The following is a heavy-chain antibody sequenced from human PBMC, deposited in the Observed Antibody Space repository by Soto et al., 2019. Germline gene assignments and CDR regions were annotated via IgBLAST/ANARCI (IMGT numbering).Heavy chain of an antibody. CDR1: GFTFSSYW. Sequence: PGGSLRLSCAASGFTFSSYWMSWVRQAPGKGLEWVANINQDGSEKYYVDSVKGRFTISRDNAKNSLYLQMNSLRAEDTAVYYCARDDAYYDFGSGYFLALEIWGQGHWSPSPQ. V-gene: IGHV3-7*05. CDR2: INQDGSEK. D-gene: IGHD3-3*01. CDR3: ARDDAYYDFGSGYFLALEI. J-gene: IGHJ3*02.